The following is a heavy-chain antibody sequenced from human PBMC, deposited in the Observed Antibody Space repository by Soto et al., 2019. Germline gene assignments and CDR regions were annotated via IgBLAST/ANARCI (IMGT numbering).Heavy chain of an antibody. V-gene: IGHV4-61*01. CDR3: ARDKSEQQLVHYFDY. J-gene: IGHJ4*02. CDR1: GGSVSSGSYY. D-gene: IGHD6-13*01. CDR2: IYYSGST. Sequence: QVQLQESGPGLVKPSETLSLTCTVSGGSVSSGSYYWSWIRQPPGKGLEWIGYIYYSGSTNYNPSLKSRVTISVDTSKNQCSLKLSSVTAADTAVYYGARDKSEQQLVHYFDYWGQGTLVTVSS.